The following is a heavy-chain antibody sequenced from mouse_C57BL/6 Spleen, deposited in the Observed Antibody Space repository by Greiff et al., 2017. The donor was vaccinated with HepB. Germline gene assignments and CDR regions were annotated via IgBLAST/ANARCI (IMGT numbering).Heavy chain of an antibody. J-gene: IGHJ2*01. V-gene: IGHV1-42*01. Sequence: EVQLQQSGPELVKPGASVKISCKASGYSFTGYYMNWVKQSPEKSLEWIGEINPSTGGTTYNQKFKAKATLTVDKSSSTAYMQLKSLTSEDSAVYYCAREDGNYDYWGQGTTLTVSS. CDR1: GYSFTGYY. D-gene: IGHD2-1*01. CDR3: AREDGNYDY. CDR2: INPSTGGT.